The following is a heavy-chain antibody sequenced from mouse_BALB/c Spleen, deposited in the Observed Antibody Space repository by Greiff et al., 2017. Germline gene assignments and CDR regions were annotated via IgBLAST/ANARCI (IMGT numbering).Heavy chain of an antibody. CDR3: ARRPYYGSSYAMDY. J-gene: IGHJ4*01. Sequence: VQLQQSGAELAKPGASVKMSCKASGYTFTSYWMHWVKQRPGQGLEWIGYINPSTGYTEYNQKFKDKATLTADKSSSTAYMQLSSLTSEDSAVYYCARRPYYGSSYAMDYWGQGTSVTVSS. D-gene: IGHD1-1*01. V-gene: IGHV1-7*01. CDR1: GYTFTSYW. CDR2: INPSTGYT.